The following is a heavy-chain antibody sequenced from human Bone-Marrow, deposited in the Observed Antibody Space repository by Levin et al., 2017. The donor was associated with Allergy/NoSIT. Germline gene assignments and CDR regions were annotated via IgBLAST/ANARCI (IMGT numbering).Heavy chain of an antibody. D-gene: IGHD3-10*01. CDR3: ARGGFGELLSH. V-gene: IGHV3-53*01. J-gene: IGHJ4*02. Sequence: GGSLRLSCAASGFTVSSNYMSWVRQAPGKGPEWVSVIYSGGSTYYADSVKGRFTISRDNSKNTLYLHMNSLRAEDTAVYYCARGGFGELLSHWGQGTLVTVSS. CDR1: GFTVSSNY. CDR2: IYSGGST.